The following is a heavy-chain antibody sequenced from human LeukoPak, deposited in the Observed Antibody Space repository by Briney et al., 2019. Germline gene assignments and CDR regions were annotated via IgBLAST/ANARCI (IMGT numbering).Heavy chain of an antibody. CDR1: GFSVSTSGVG. CDR3: AHSRIAAATEEHWFDP. CDR2: IYWDDDK. D-gene: IGHD6-13*01. J-gene: IGHJ5*02. Sequence: SGPTLVNPTQTLTLTCTFSGFSVSTSGVGVGWIRQPPGKALEWLALIYWDDDKRYSPSLKSRLTITKDTSKNQVVLTMTNMDPVDTATYYCAHSRIAAATEEHWFDPWGQGTLVTVSS. V-gene: IGHV2-5*02.